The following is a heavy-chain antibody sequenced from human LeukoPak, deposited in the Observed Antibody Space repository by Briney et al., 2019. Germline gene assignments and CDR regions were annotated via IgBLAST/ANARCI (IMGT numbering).Heavy chain of an antibody. J-gene: IGHJ4*02. V-gene: IGHV4-59*12. CDR1: GVSISSYY. CDR3: ARDRGIAVAGFDY. CDR2: IYYSGST. Sequence: SETLSLTCTVPGVSISSYYWTWIRQPPGKGLEWIGYIYYSGSTSYNPSLMSRVTFSVDTSRNQFSLRLTSVTAADTAAYYCARDRGIAVAGFDYWGQGTLVTVSS. D-gene: IGHD6-19*01.